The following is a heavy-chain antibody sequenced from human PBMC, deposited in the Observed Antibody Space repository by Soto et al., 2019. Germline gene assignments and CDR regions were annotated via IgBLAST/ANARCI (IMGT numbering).Heavy chain of an antibody. V-gene: IGHV4-39*01. CDR3: ARQRLLRLKPDFDI. CDR1: GGSTSDKSYF. CDR2: MYYSGSS. Sequence: SETLSLTCSVSGGSTSDKSYFWGWVRQSPGKGLEWIGSMYYSGSSYYNPSLKSRVAISVDTSKNQFSLKLRSVTAADTAVYFCARQRLLRLKPDFDIWGQGTLVTVSS. D-gene: IGHD2-21*02. J-gene: IGHJ4*02.